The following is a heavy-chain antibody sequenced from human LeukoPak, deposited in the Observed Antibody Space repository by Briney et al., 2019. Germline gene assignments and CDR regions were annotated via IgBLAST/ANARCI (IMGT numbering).Heavy chain of an antibody. CDR2: INHSGST. CDR1: GGSFSGYY. V-gene: IGHV4-34*01. CDR3: ARGATAAAGTEWFDP. D-gene: IGHD6-13*01. J-gene: IGHJ5*02. Sequence: SETLSLACAVYGGSFSGYYWSWIRQPPGKGLEWIGEINHSGSTNYNPSLKSRVTISVDTSKNQFSLKLSSVTAADTAVYYCARGATAAAGTEWFDPWGQGTLVTVSS.